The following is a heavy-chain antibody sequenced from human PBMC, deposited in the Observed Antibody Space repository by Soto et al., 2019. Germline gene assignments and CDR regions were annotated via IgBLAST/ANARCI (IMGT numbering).Heavy chain of an antibody. CDR1: GYTFTGYY. Sequence: GASVKVSCKASGYTFTGYYMHWVRQAPGQGLEWMGWINPNSGGTNYAQKFQGRVTMTRDTSISTAYMELSRLRSDDTAVYYCARFILAQFWGMDVCGEGTTFTVYS. J-gene: IGHJ6*04. CDR3: ARFILAQFWGMDV. CDR2: INPNSGGT. V-gene: IGHV1-2*02.